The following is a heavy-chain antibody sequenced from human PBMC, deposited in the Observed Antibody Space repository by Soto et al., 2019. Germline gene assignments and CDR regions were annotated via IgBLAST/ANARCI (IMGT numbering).Heavy chain of an antibody. V-gene: IGHV1-69*01. D-gene: IGHD6-19*01. CDR1: GGTFSSYA. Sequence: QVQLVQSGAEVKKPGSSVKVSCKASGGTFSSYAISWVRQAPGQGLKWMGGIIPIFGTANYAQKFQGRVTITADESTSTAYMELSSLRSEDTAVYYCASSLPNGIAVAGIDYWGQGTLVTVSS. CDR3: ASSLPNGIAVAGIDY. J-gene: IGHJ4*02. CDR2: IIPIFGTA.